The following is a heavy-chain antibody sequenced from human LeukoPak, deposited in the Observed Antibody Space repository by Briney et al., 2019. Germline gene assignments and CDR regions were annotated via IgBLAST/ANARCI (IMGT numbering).Heavy chain of an antibody. Sequence: ASVKVSCKASGYTFTNYGVSWVRQAPGQGLEWMGWINAYTGSATYARNVQGRVTMTKDTSTNTASMELRSLRSEDTAVYYCARDYGAGRGGAFDIWGQGTMVTVSS. J-gene: IGHJ3*02. CDR2: INAYTGSA. CDR1: GYTFTNYG. CDR3: ARDYGAGRGGAFDI. V-gene: IGHV1-18*01. D-gene: IGHD6-19*01.